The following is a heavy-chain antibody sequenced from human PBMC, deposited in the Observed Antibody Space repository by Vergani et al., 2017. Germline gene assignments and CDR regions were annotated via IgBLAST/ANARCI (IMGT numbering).Heavy chain of an antibody. CDR1: GGSISSYY. V-gene: IGHV4-4*09. J-gene: IGHJ4*02. Sequence: QVQLQESGPGLVKPSETLSLTCTVSGGSISSYYWSWIRQPPGKGLEWIGYIYTSGSTNYNPSLKSRVTISVDTSKNQFSLKLSSVTAADQAVYYCASLYCSSTSCYPDYYFDYWGQGTLVTVSS. D-gene: IGHD2-2*01. CDR2: IYTSGST. CDR3: ASLYCSSTSCYPDYYFDY.